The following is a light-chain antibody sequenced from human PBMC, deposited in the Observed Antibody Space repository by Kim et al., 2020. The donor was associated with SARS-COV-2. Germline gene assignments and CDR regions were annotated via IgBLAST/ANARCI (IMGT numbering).Light chain of an antibody. J-gene: IGKJ1*01. CDR2: RAS. V-gene: IGKV1-5*03. CDR3: QQCNGYSRT. Sequence: IQMTQSPSTLSASVGDKVTITCRASQAISSYLAWYQQKPGKAPKLLIYRASSLESGVPSRFSGSGSGTEFTLTISGLQPDDFATYYCQQCNGYSRTFGPGTKVDIK. CDR1: QAISSY.